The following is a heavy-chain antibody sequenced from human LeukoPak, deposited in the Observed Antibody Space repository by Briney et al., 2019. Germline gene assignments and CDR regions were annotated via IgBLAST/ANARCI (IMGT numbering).Heavy chain of an antibody. Sequence: SETLSLTCTVSGVSISSSNSYWGWIRQPPGKGLEWIGSIYYTGNTYYNASLKSRVTISIDTSKNQISLRLTSVTATDTAMYYCARDSLHPSSLHYYFDYWGQGTLVTVSS. CDR1: GVSISSSNSY. D-gene: IGHD6-6*01. J-gene: IGHJ4*02. CDR3: ARDSLHPSSLHYYFDY. V-gene: IGHV4-39*02. CDR2: IYYTGNT.